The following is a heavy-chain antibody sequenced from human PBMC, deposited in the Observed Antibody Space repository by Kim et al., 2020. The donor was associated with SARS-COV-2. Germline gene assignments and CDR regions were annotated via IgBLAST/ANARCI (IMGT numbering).Heavy chain of an antibody. V-gene: IGHV3-72*01. Sequence: GGSLRLSCAASGFIFSDHYMDWVRQAPGKGLELVARIRKKPNSYTTEHAASVKGRFTISRDDSKNSVYLQMNSLKTEDTAVYYCARATSANNHWYFELWGRGTLVTVSS. CDR1: GFIFSDHY. J-gene: IGHJ2*01. CDR2: IRKKPNSYTT. CDR3: ARATSANNHWYFEL. D-gene: IGHD5-12*01.